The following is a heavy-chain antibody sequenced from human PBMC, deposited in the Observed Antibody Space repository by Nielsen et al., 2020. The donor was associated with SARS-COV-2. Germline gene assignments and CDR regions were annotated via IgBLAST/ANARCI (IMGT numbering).Heavy chain of an antibody. D-gene: IGHD6-13*01. CDR3: ARGIAAAGVTFDY. J-gene: IGHJ4*02. V-gene: IGHV1-69*05. CDR2: IIPIFGTA. Sequence: SVKVSCKASGGTFSSYAISWVRQAPGQGLEWMGGIIPIFGTANYTQKFQGRVTMTRDTSTSTVYMELSSLRSEDTAVYYCARGIAAAGVTFDYWGQGTLVTVSS. CDR1: GGTFSSYA.